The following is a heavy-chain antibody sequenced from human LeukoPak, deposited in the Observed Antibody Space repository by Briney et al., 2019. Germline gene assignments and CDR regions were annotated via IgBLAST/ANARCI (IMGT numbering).Heavy chain of an antibody. J-gene: IGHJ5*02. CDR2: IYTSGST. CDR1: GGSISSGSYY. CDR3: AREIDSSSHWFDP. Sequence: SETLSLTCTVSGGSISSGSYYWSWIRQPAGKGLEWIGRIYTSGSTNYNPSLKSRVTISVDTSKNQFSLKLSSVTAADTAVYYCAREIDSSSHWFDPWGQGTLVPVSS. D-gene: IGHD6-6*01. V-gene: IGHV4-61*02.